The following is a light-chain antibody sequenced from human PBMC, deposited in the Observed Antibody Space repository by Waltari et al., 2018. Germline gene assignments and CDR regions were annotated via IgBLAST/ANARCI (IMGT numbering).Light chain of an antibody. CDR3: QALGSNRWV. J-gene: IGLJ3*02. V-gene: IGLV3-1*01. CDR1: ILGSKY. CDR2: QDL. Sequence: SSELTQPPSVSVSPGQTASITCSGDILGSKYASWYQHKPGQSRLLVLYQDLNRPSGIPERFSGSKSGNTATLTVSWTQAMDDADYYCQALGSNRWVFGGGTKLTVL.